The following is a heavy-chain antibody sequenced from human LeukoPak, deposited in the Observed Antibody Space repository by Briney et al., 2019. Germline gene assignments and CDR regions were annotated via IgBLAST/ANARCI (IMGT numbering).Heavy chain of an antibody. V-gene: IGHV3-7*05. D-gene: IGHD2-15*01. J-gene: IGHJ4*02. Sequence: PGGSLRLSCAASGVTFRSYWMTCVRQAPGKGLEWVANINKDGSEKYYVDSVKGRFTISRDNPKNSLYLQMNTLRAEDTALYYCARNRWGGSFFDYWGRGTLVTVSS. CDR1: GVTFRSYW. CDR3: ARNRWGGSFFDY. CDR2: INKDGSEK.